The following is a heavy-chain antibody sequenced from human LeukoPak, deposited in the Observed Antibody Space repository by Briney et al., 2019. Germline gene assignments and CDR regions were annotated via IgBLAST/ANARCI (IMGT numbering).Heavy chain of an antibody. CDR2: IYPGDSDI. J-gene: IGHJ3*02. D-gene: IGHD2-2*01. Sequence: GESLKISCKGSGYSFSSNWIGWVRQMPGKGLEWMGIIYPGDSDIRYSPSFQGHVTMSADRSITTAYLQWRSLKASDTAMYYCARGAPDAMYDAFDIWGQGTMVTVSS. V-gene: IGHV5-51*01. CDR1: GYSFSSNW. CDR3: ARGAPDAMYDAFDI.